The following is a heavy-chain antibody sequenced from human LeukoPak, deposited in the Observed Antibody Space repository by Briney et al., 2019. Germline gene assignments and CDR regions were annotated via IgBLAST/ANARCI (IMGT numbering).Heavy chain of an antibody. Sequence: SETLSLTCTVSGGSISSYYWSWIRQPPGKGLEWIGYIYYSGSTNYNPSLKSRVTISVDTSKNQFSLKLSSVTAADTAVYYCAREIGYSSSWYYYYMDVWGEGTTVTVSS. J-gene: IGHJ6*03. V-gene: IGHV4-59*01. CDR1: GGSISSYY. D-gene: IGHD6-13*01. CDR3: AREIGYSSSWYYYYMDV. CDR2: IYYSGST.